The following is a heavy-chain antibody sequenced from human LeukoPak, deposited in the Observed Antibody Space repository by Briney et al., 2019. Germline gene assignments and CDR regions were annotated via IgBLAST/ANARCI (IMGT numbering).Heavy chain of an antibody. J-gene: IGHJ3*02. V-gene: IGHV1-69*13. CDR1: GYTFPSYF. CDR3: AREPRNDAFDI. Sequence: SVKVSCKASGYTFPSYFMHWVRQAPGQGLEWMGGIIPIFGTANYAQKFQGRVTITADESTSTAYMELSSLRSEDTAVYYCAREPRNDAFDIWGQGTMVTVSS. D-gene: IGHD6-6*01. CDR2: IIPIFGTA.